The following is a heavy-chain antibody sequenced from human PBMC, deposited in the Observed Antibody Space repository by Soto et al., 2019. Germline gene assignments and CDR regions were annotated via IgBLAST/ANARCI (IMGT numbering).Heavy chain of an antibody. CDR3: AKGASYYDSSGYYLTDY. V-gene: IGHV3-23*01. CDR2: ISGSGGST. J-gene: IGHJ4*02. Sequence: GGSLRLSCTASGFAFRDYGITWVRQAPGKGLEWVSAISGSGGSTYYADSVKGRFTISRDNSKNTLYLQMNSLRAEDTAVYYCAKGASYYDSSGYYLTDYWGQGTLVTVSS. D-gene: IGHD3-22*01. CDR1: GFAFRDYG.